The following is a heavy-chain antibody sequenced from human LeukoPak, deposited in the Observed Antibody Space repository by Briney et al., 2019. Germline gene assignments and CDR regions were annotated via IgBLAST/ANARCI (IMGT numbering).Heavy chain of an antibody. Sequence: SETLSLTCTVSGGSISTSNYYWGWVRQPPGKGLEWIGNIFYSGSTYYNPSLKSRVTMSVDTSKNQISLKLKSVTAADTAVYYCARDSGTSGEVKFDPWGQGALVTVSS. CDR1: GGSISTSNYY. V-gene: IGHV4-39*07. CDR2: IFYSGST. J-gene: IGHJ5*02. D-gene: IGHD3-10*01. CDR3: ARDSGTSGEVKFDP.